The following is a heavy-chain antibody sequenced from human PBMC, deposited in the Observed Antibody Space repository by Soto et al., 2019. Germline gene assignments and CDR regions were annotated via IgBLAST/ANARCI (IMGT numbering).Heavy chain of an antibody. D-gene: IGHD6-13*01. Sequence: GGSLRLSCAASGFTFSSDAMSWVRQAPGKGLEWVSAISGSGGSTYYADSVKGRFTISRDNSKNTLYLPMNSLSAEDTAVYYCARASGYSRSQAKMGFDVWGQGTMVTVSS. V-gene: IGHV3-23*01. CDR1: GFTFSSDA. J-gene: IGHJ3*01. CDR2: ISGSGGST. CDR3: ARASGYSRSQAKMGFDV.